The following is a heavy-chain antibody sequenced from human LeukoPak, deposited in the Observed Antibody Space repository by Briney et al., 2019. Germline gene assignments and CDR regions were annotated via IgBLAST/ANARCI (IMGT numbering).Heavy chain of an antibody. CDR2: ISSRSTTI. J-gene: IGHJ4*02. Sequence: GGSLRLSCAASGFTFSSYWMSWVRQAPGKGLEWVSYISSRSTTIYYADSVKGRFITSRDSAKKSLYLQMNRLRAEDTAVYFCARGGPNYFFDFWGQGTLVTVSS. CDR3: ARGGPNYFFDF. D-gene: IGHD3-16*01. V-gene: IGHV3-48*01. CDR1: GFTFSSYW.